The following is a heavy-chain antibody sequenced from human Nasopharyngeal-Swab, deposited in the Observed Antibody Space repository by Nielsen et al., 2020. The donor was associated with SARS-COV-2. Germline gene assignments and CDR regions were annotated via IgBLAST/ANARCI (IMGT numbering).Heavy chain of an antibody. D-gene: IGHD2-8*01. V-gene: IGHV3-74*01. J-gene: IGHJ6*03. Sequence: GGSLRLSCAGSGFIFSNYWMYWVRQAPGKGLVWVSRIRGDGSDPTYADSVKGRFTISRDNPKNTLYLQMNSLRAEDTAVYYCARDGPSGYCTNGVCYSYYMDVWGKGTTVTVSS. CDR3: ARDGPSGYCTNGVCYSYYMDV. CDR2: IRGDGSDP. CDR1: GFIFSNYW.